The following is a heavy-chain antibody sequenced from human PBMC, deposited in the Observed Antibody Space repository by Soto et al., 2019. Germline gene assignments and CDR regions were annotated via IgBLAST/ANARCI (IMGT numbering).Heavy chain of an antibody. V-gene: IGHV3-74*01. Sequence: GGSLRLSCAASGFSFNNYWMHWVRQAPGKGLVWVSRINSDGSTIVYADSVKGRFTISRGNAKNTLYLQMNSLRVEDTAVYYCARDRGYPDSFNIWGQGTMVTVSS. J-gene: IGHJ3*02. CDR1: GFSFNNYW. D-gene: IGHD3-10*01. CDR3: ARDRGYPDSFNI. CDR2: INSDGSTI.